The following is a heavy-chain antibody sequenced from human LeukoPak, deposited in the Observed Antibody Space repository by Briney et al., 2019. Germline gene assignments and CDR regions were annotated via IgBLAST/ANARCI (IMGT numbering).Heavy chain of an antibody. CDR1: GFTFSNYW. Sequence: PGGSLRLSCAASGFTFSNYWIHWVRRAPGKGLVWVSRIDNAGSITTYADSVKGRFTISRDNAENTLYLQMNSLRDEDTAVYYCVRSAFHAGSGNYYDYWGQGTLVTVSS. D-gene: IGHD3-22*01. CDR2: IDNAGSIT. CDR3: VRSAFHAGSGNYYDY. J-gene: IGHJ4*02. V-gene: IGHV3-74*03.